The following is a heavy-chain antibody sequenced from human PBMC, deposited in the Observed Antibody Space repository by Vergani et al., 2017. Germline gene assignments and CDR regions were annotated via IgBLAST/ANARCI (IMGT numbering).Heavy chain of an antibody. CDR1: GFTFSSYA. V-gene: IGHV3-23*01. J-gene: IGHJ6*02. CDR3: ARNSGYDYGMDV. Sequence: EVQLLESGGGLVQPGGSLRLSCAASGFTFSSYAMSWVRQAPGKGLEWVSAISGSGGSTYYADSVKGRFTISRDNSKNTLYLQMNSLRAEDTAVYYCARNSGYDYGMDVWGQGTLVTVSS. D-gene: IGHD1-26*01. CDR2: ISGSGGST.